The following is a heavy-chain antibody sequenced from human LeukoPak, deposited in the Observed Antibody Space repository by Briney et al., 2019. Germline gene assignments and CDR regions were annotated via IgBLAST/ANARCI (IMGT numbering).Heavy chain of an antibody. CDR3: ARVRDKSGYYTRNKNAFDI. V-gene: IGHV3-30*04. Sequence: PGRSLRLSCAASGFTFSTYSMHWVRQAPGKGLQWVALISYDGSKRYYTDSVEGRFTISRDNSKNTLYLQMDSLRAEDTAVYYSARVRDKSGYYTRNKNAFDIWGQGTMVTVSS. CDR2: ISYDGSKR. CDR1: GFTFSTYS. D-gene: IGHD3-3*01. J-gene: IGHJ3*02.